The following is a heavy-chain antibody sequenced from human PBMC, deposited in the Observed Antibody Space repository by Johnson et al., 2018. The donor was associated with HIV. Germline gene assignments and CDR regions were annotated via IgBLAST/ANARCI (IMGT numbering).Heavy chain of an antibody. CDR3: ARDWGGYDAFDV. D-gene: IGHD1-26*01. Sequence: EVQLVESGGGLIQPGGSLRLSCAASGFTVSSNYMSWIRQAPGKGLEWVGFTRSKAYGGTTEYAASVTGRFTISRDDSKNTLYLQMNSLGAEDTAVYYCARDWGGYDAFDVWGQGTMVTVSS. V-gene: IGHV3-71*03. CDR2: TRSKAYGGTT. J-gene: IGHJ3*01. CDR1: GFTVSSNY.